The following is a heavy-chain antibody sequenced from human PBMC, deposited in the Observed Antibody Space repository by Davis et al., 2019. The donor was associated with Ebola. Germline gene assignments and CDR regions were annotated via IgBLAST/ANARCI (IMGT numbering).Heavy chain of an antibody. CDR1: GFTFSPNS. D-gene: IGHD3-10*01. CDR2: SSSSGSSI. Sequence: GESLKISCAASGFTFSPNSMNWVRQAPGKGLEWVSHSSSSGSSIEYAESMKGRITITKDNAENSVILQMNRLRVEDTAVYFCARGDFGSGRVLDLWGQGTLVTVSS. J-gene: IGHJ5*02. CDR3: ARGDFGSGRVLDL. V-gene: IGHV3-48*04.